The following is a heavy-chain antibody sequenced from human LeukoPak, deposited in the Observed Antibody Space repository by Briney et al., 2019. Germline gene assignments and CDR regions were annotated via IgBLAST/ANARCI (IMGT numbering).Heavy chain of an antibody. J-gene: IGHJ2*01. D-gene: IGHD1-26*01. V-gene: IGHV4-4*07. CDR3: ARDRQSGSYPLYWYFDL. CDR1: GGSISSYY. CDR2: IYTSGST. Sequence: SETLSLTCTVSGGSISSYYWSWLRQPAGKGLEWIGRIYTSGSTNYNPSLKSRVTMSVDTSKNQFSLKLSSVTAADTAVYYCARDRQSGSYPLYWYFDLWGRGTLVTVSS.